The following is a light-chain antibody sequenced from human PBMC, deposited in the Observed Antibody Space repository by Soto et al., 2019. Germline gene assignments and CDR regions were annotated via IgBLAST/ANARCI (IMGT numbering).Light chain of an antibody. CDR3: QQYDNLPSIT. CDR2: DAS. V-gene: IGKV1-33*01. J-gene: IGKJ5*01. Sequence: DIQMTQSPSSLSASVGERVTITCQASQDISNYLNWYQQKPGKAPKLLIYDASNLETGVPSRFSGSRSGTDFDFTISNLQPEDIATYYCQQYDNLPSITFGQGTRLEIK. CDR1: QDISNY.